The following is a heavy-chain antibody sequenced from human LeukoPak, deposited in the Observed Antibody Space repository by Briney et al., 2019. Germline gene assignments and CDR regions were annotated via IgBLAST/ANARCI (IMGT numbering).Heavy chain of an antibody. CDR1: GFTFSSYS. V-gene: IGHV3-21*01. J-gene: IGHJ4*02. Sequence: PGGSLRLSCAASGFTFSSYSLNWVRQAPGKGLEWVSSISSSTYIYYADSVKGRFTISRDNAKNSLYLQMNSLRAEDTAVYYCARETSYSSGWYYFDYWGQGTLVTVSS. CDR3: ARETSYSSGWYYFDY. D-gene: IGHD6-19*01. CDR2: ISSSTYI.